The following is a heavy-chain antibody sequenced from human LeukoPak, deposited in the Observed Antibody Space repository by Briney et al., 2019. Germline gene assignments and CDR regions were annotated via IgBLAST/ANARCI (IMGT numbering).Heavy chain of an antibody. V-gene: IGHV3-21*04. Sequence: GGSLRLSCAASGFTFSSYSMNWVRQAPGKGLEWVSSISSSSSYIYYADSVKGRFTISRDNAKNSLYLQMNSLRAEDTAVYYCARAFPEGPYSNPRHFDYWGQGTLVTVSS. CDR1: GFTFSSYS. J-gene: IGHJ4*02. D-gene: IGHD4-11*01. CDR2: ISSSSSYI. CDR3: ARAFPEGPYSNPRHFDY.